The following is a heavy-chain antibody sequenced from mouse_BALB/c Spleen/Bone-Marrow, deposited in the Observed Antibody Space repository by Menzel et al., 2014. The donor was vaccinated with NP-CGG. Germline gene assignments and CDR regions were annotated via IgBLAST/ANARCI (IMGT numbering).Heavy chain of an antibody. CDR2: IDTSDTYT. J-gene: IGHJ2*01. V-gene: IGHV1-69*01. CDR1: GYTFTDYW. D-gene: IGHD3-3*01. Sequence: QVQLQQPGAELVMPGASVKMSCKASGYTFTDYWMHWVKQRPGQGLEWIGAIDTSDTYTNYNQKFKGKATLTVDESSSTAYMQLSSLTSEDSAVYFCTRGRDGYYFDYWGQGTTLTVSS. CDR3: TRGRDGYYFDY.